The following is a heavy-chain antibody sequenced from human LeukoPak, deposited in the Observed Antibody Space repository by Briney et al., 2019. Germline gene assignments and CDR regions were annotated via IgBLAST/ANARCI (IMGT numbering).Heavy chain of an antibody. D-gene: IGHD6-13*01. J-gene: IGHJ4*02. CDR3: ARVRLTETSLGYSSSWYYFDY. Sequence: GASVKVSCKASGGTFSSYAISWVRQAPGQGLEWMGGIIPIFGTANYAQKFQGRVTITADKSTSTAYMELSSLRSEDTAVYYCARVRLTETSLGYSSSWYYFDYWGQGTLVTVSS. CDR1: GGTFSSYA. V-gene: IGHV1-69*06. CDR2: IIPIFGTA.